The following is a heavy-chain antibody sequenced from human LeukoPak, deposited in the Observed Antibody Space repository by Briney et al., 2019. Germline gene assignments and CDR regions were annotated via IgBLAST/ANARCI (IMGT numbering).Heavy chain of an antibody. CDR2: ISAYNGNT. D-gene: IGHD1-26*01. Sequence: ASVKVSCKASGYTFTSYGISRVRQAPGQGLEWMGWISAYNGNTNYAQKLQGRVTMTTDTSTSTAYMELRSLRSDDTAVYYCARDRWELLPSYYYYYMDVWGKGTTVTVSS. V-gene: IGHV1-18*01. J-gene: IGHJ6*03. CDR3: ARDRWELLPSYYYYYMDV. CDR1: GYTFTSYG.